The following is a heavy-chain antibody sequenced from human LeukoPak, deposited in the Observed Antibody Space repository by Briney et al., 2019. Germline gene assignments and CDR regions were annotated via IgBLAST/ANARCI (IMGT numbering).Heavy chain of an antibody. V-gene: IGHV1-2*02. Sequence: ASVKVSCKASGYTFTSYGISWVRQAPGQGLEWMGWINPNSGGTNYAQKFQGRVTMTRDTSISTAYMELSRLRSDDTAVYFCARGGKIMITMVRGALASTDGFDIWGQGTLVTVSS. CDR2: INPNSGGT. D-gene: IGHD3-10*01. CDR1: GYTFTSYG. J-gene: IGHJ3*02. CDR3: ARGGKIMITMVRGALASTDGFDI.